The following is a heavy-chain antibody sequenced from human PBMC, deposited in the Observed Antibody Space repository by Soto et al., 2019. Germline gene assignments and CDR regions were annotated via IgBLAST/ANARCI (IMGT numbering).Heavy chain of an antibody. J-gene: IGHJ4*02. Sequence: PSETLSLTCAVSGGSISSSNWWSWVHQPPGKGLEWIGEIYHSWSINYNPSLKSRVTISVDNSKNQFSLKLSSVTAADMSVYYCARAAMGGSSWPFDYWGQGTLVTVSS. CDR3: ARAAMGGSSWPFDY. CDR1: GGSISSSNW. CDR2: IYHSWSI. D-gene: IGHD6-13*01. V-gene: IGHV4-4*02.